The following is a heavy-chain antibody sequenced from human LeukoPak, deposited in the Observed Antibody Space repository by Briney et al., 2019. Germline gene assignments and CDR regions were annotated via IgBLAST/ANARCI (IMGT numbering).Heavy chain of an antibody. Sequence: ASVKVSCRTAGYTFTDCYMHWVRQAPGQGLEWMGWINPNSCGTKYAQKFQGRVTMTRDTSINTAYMELRRLTYDDTAVYYCAGLPKYNWDEPLDYWGQGTLVTVSS. CDR1: GYTFTDCY. V-gene: IGHV1-2*02. CDR3: AGLPKYNWDEPLDY. J-gene: IGHJ4*02. CDR2: INPNSCGT. D-gene: IGHD1-20*01.